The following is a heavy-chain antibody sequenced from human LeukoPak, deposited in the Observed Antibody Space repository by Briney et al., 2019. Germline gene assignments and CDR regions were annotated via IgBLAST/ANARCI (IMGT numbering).Heavy chain of an antibody. CDR3: ARDPSGGGRFLGWLLPKGSYYYYGMDV. D-gene: IGHD3-3*01. CDR1: GYTFTGYY. J-gene: IGHJ6*02. Sequence: ASVKVSCKASGYTFTGYYMHWVRQAPGQGLEWMGRINPNSGGTNYAQKFQGRVTMTRDTSISTAYMELSRLRSDDTAVYYCARDPSGGGRFLGWLLPKGSYYYYGMDVWGQGTTVTVSS. CDR2: INPNSGGT. V-gene: IGHV1-2*06.